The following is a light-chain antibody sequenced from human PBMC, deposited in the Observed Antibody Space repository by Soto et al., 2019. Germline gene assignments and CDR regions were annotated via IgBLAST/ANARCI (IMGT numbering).Light chain of an antibody. CDR3: QQYNNWPRT. V-gene: IGKV3-15*01. CDR2: DAS. J-gene: IGKJ1*01. Sequence: EIVMTQSLATLSLPPGERATLSCRASQNIGSKLAWYQQKPGQAPSLLIYDASTRATGIPARFSGSGSGTEFTLTISSLQSEDFAVYYCQQYNNWPRTFGQGTKVEIK. CDR1: QNIGSK.